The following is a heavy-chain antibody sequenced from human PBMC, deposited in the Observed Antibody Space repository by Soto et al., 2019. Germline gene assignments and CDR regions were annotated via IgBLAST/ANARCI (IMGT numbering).Heavy chain of an antibody. CDR1: GYTFTSYA. CDR2: VLPFLDIT. V-gene: IGHV1-3*01. CDR3: ARDRDNSNWPNFDS. Sequence: GASVKVSCKASGYTFTSYAMHWVRQAPGQRLEWMGRVLPFLDITSYSQRFQGRVTITTDRSTTTAYKELTSLRSKNTAVYYCARDRDNSNWPNFDSWGQGTLVTVSS. D-gene: IGHD6-13*01. J-gene: IGHJ4*02.